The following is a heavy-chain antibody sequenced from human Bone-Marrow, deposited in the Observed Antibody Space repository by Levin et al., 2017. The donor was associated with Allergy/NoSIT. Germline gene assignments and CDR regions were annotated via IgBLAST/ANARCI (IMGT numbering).Heavy chain of an antibody. Sequence: GESLKISCKASGYTFTSYDINWVRQATGQGLQWMGWMNPNSGNTGYAQEFQGRVTMTRNNSISTAYMQLSSLGSEDTAVYYCAMRGGRQLPNSMDVWGQGTTVIVSS. J-gene: IGHJ6*02. V-gene: IGHV1-8*01. CDR2: MNPNSGNT. CDR3: AMRGGRQLPNSMDV. CDR1: GYTFTSYD. D-gene: IGHD3-16*01.